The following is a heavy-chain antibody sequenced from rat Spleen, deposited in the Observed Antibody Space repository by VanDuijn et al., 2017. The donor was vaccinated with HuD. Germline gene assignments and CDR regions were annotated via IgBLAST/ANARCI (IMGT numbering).Heavy chain of an antibody. V-gene: IGHV5S23*01. Sequence: EVQLVESGGDLVQPGRYLRLSCTASGFTFSDYDMAWVRQAPTKGLEWIASISSGGDNTYYRDSVKGRFTVSRDDAKSTQYLQMDSLRSEDTATYYCARHGGLRNWFAYWGQGTLVTVSS. J-gene: IGHJ3*01. CDR3: ARHGGLRNWFAY. D-gene: IGHD1-11*01. CDR2: ISSGGDNT. CDR1: GFTFSDYD.